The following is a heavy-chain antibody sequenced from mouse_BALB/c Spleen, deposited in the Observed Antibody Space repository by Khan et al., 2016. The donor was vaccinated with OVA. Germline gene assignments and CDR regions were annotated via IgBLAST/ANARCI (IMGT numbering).Heavy chain of an antibody. J-gene: IGHJ2*01. CDR1: GYTFTSYD. CDR3: ARGGITTATLSY. CDR2: IYPGDGST. Sequence: QMQLKEAGPEVVKPGALVKISCKASGYTFTSYDINWVKQRPGQGLEWIGWIYPGDGSTKYNEKFKGKATLTVDKSSSTAYMQLSSLTSEKFTVYFCARGGITTATLSYWGQGTTLTVSS. V-gene: IGHV1S56*01. D-gene: IGHD1-2*01.